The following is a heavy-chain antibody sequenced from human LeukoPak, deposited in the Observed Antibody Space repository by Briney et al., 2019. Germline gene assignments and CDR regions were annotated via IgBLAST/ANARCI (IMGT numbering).Heavy chain of an antibody. CDR1: GFTFSSYA. D-gene: IGHD5-24*01. CDR3: AKQWLTWDFFNY. V-gene: IGHV3-23*01. CDR2: ISGSGGST. J-gene: IGHJ4*02. Sequence: GGSLRLSCAASGFTFSSYAMSWVRQAPGKGLEWVSAISGSGGSTYYADSVKGRFTISRDNSNNSLFVQMNSLRAEDTAVYYCAKQWLTWDFFNYWGQGTLVTVSS.